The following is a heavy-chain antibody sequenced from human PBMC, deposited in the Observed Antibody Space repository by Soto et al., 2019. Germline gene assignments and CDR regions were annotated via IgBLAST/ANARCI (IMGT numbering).Heavy chain of an antibody. CDR1: GFTFSSYW. V-gene: IGHV3-74*01. CDR3: AREAPKDDYGDYFFFQH. Sequence: GGPLRLSCAASGFTFSSYWMHWVRQAPGKGLVWVSRINSDGSSTSYADSVKGRFTISRDNAKNTLYLQMNSLRAEDTAVYYCAREAPKDDYGDYFFFQHWGQGTLVTVSS. CDR2: INSDGSST. J-gene: IGHJ1*01. D-gene: IGHD4-17*01.